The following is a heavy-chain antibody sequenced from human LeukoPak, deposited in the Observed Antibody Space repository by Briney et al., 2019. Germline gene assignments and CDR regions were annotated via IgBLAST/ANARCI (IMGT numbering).Heavy chain of an antibody. CDR1: GFTFSSYD. CDR3: AKIPPLQYFDWLHLAWFDP. D-gene: IGHD3-9*01. CDR2: ISGSGGST. V-gene: IGHV3-23*01. J-gene: IGHJ5*02. Sequence: PGGSLRLSCAASGFTFSSYDMSWVRQAPGKGLEWVSAISGSGGSTYYADSVKGRFTFSRDNSKNTLYLQMNSLRAEDTAVYYCAKIPPLQYFDWLHLAWFDPWGQGTLVTVSS.